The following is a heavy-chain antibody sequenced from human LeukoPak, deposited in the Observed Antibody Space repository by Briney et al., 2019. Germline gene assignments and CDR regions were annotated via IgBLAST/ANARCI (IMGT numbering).Heavy chain of an antibody. J-gene: IGHJ3*02. D-gene: IGHD3-10*01. Sequence: PGGSLRLSCAVSGLTFSNYAMSWVRQAPGKGLEWVSAISGSGGNTHYADSVQGRFIISRDNSKKTMYLQMNSLRGEDTAVYYCAKGSTYFYGSGTTDDAFDIWGQGTMVTVSS. V-gene: IGHV3-23*01. CDR3: AKGSTYFYGSGTTDDAFDI. CDR1: GLTFSNYA. CDR2: ISGSGGNT.